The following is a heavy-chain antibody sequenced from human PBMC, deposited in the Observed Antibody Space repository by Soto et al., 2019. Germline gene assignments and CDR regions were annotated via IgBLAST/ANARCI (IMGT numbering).Heavy chain of an antibody. Sequence: ASVKVSCKASGYTFTSYGISWVRQAPGQGLEWMGWISAYNGNTSYAQKLQGRVTMTTDTSTSTAYMELRSLRSDDTAVYYCARVIAVAGHDAFDIWGQGTMVTVSS. J-gene: IGHJ3*02. CDR1: GYTFTSYG. V-gene: IGHV1-18*01. D-gene: IGHD6-19*01. CDR2: ISAYNGNT. CDR3: ARVIAVAGHDAFDI.